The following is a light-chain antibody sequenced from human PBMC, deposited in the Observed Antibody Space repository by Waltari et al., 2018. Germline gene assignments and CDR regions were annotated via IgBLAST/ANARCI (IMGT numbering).Light chain of an antibody. CDR3: CSYAGSSTLV. J-gene: IGLJ2*01. V-gene: IGLV2-23*02. CDR2: GVR. Sequence: QSALTQSASVSGSPGQSITISCTGPNSNVGSYNLVSWYQQHPGKAPKRMIYGVRKRPSGVSNRFSGSKSGNPASLPIAGLQAEDEADYYCCSYAGSSTLVFGGGTKLTVL. CDR1: NSNVGSYNL.